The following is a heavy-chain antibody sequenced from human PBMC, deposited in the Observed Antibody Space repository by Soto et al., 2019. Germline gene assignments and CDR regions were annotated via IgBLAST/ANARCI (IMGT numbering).Heavy chain of an antibody. CDR1: GFRFSDHY. V-gene: IGHV3-11*01. Sequence: GGSLRLSCAASGFRFSDHYMTWIRQAPGKGLEWVSKISGGGSTKYYADSVKGRFTVSRDNARNSLYLQMNSLRAEDTAVYYCASDPYYYASGFWGQGTLVTVSS. CDR3: ASDPYYYASGF. D-gene: IGHD3-10*01. CDR2: ISGGGSTK. J-gene: IGHJ4*02.